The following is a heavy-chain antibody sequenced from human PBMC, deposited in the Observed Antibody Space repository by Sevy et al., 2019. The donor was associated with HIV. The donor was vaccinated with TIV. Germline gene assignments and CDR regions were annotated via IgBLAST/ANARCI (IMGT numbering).Heavy chain of an antibody. CDR1: GFTFSSYA. D-gene: IGHD3-22*01. J-gene: IGHJ4*02. Sequence: GGCLRLSCAASGFTFSSYAMSWVRQAPGKGLEWVSAISGSGGSTYYADSVEGRFTISRDNSKNTLYLQMNSLRAEDTAVYYCAKDTPNLSYDSSGYYYPQYFDYWGQGTLVTVSS. CDR3: AKDTPNLSYDSSGYYYPQYFDY. CDR2: ISGSGGST. V-gene: IGHV3-23*01.